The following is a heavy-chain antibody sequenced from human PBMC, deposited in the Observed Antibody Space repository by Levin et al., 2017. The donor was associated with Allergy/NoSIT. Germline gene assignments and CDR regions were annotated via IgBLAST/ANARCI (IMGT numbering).Heavy chain of an antibody. CDR1: GGSFSGYY. J-gene: IGHJ4*02. CDR3: ARGKTVYYYGSGQKFDY. Sequence: PSETLSLTCAVYGGSFSGYYWSWIRQPPGKGLEWIGEINHSGSTNYNPSLKSRVTISVDTSKNQFSLKLSSVTAADTAVYYCARGKTVYYYGSGQKFDYWGQGTLVTVSS. D-gene: IGHD3-10*01. V-gene: IGHV4-34*01. CDR2: INHSGST.